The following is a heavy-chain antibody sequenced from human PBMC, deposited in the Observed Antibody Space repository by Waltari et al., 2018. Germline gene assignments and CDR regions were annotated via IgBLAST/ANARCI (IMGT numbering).Heavy chain of an antibody. CDR2: IYHSGST. J-gene: IGHJ5*02. V-gene: IGHV4-38-2*02. Sequence: QVQLQESGPGLVNPSETLSLTCTVSGYSISSGYYWGWIRQPPGKGLEWIGSIYHSGSTYYNPSLKSRVTISVDTSKNQFSLKLSSVTAADTAVYYCARDRGTTTFGNWFDPWGQGTLVTVSS. D-gene: IGHD1-26*01. CDR1: GYSISSGYY. CDR3: ARDRGTTTFGNWFDP.